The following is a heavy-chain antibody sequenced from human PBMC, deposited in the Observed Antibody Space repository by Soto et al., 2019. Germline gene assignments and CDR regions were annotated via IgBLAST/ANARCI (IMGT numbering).Heavy chain of an antibody. V-gene: IGHV1-18*01. CDR1: GYTFTRSG. Sequence: QVQLVQSGAEVKKPGASVKVSCKASGYTFTRSGISWVRQAPGQGLEWLGWINPDNGNTNYAQHLQGRVSLTTDTSTSTPYTDRGSLRSGATAVYYCARDQGITTFGVYAMYYCGMDVWGQGTTVTVSS. CDR3: ARDQGITTFGVYAMYYCGMDV. J-gene: IGHJ6*02. D-gene: IGHD3-3*01. CDR2: INPDNGNT.